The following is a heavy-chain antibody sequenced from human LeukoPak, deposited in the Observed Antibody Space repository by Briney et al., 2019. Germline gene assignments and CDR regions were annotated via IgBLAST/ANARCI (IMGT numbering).Heavy chain of an antibody. CDR1: GGTFSSYV. Sequence: SVKVSCKASGGTFSSYVISWVRQAPGQGLEWMGGIIPIFGTANYAQKFQGRVTITTDESTSTAYMELSSLRSRDTAVYYCARDLRQQLVYYIHVWGKGTRVSVSS. CDR2: IIPIFGTA. V-gene: IGHV1-69*05. D-gene: IGHD6-13*01. J-gene: IGHJ6*03. CDR3: ARDLRQQLVYYIHV.